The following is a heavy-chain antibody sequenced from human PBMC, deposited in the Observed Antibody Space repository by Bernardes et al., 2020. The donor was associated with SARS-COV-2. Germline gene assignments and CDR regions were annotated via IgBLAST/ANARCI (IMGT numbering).Heavy chain of an antibody. CDR3: ARGIVSLRFLEWLYPDAFDI. V-gene: IGHV4-34*01. CDR1: GGSFSGYY. J-gene: IGHJ3*02. Sequence: SETLSLTCAVYGGSFSGYYWSWIRQPPGKGLEWIGEINHSGSTNYNPSLKSRVTISVDTSKNQFSLKLSSVTAADTAVYYCARGIVSLRFLEWLYPDAFDIWGQGTMVTVSS. CDR2: INHSGST. D-gene: IGHD3-3*01.